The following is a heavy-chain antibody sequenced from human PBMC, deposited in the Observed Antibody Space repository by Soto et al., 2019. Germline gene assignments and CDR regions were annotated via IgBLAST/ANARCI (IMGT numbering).Heavy chain of an antibody. D-gene: IGHD2-15*01. V-gene: IGHV3-15*01. Sequence: PGGSLRVSCAASGFTFSNAWMSWGRQAPGKGLEWVGRIKSKTDGGTTDYAAPVKGRFTISRDDSKNTLYLQMNSLKTEDTAVYYCTTPPPYCSGGSCYPRRDYYYYGMDVWGQGTTVTVSS. J-gene: IGHJ6*02. CDR1: GFTFSNAW. CDR2: IKSKTDGGTT. CDR3: TTPPPYCSGGSCYPRRDYYYYGMDV.